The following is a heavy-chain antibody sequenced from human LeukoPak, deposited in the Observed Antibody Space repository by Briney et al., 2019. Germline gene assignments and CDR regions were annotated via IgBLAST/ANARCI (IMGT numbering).Heavy chain of an antibody. CDR3: ARDEGVVVISYYFDY. J-gene: IGHJ4*02. V-gene: IGHV3-33*08. D-gene: IGHD3-22*01. Sequence: GGSLRLSCAASGFTFSSYGMHWVRQAPGKGLEWVAVIWYDGSNKYYADSVKGRFTISRDNSKNTLYLQMNSLRAEDTAVYYCARDEGVVVISYYFDYWGQGTLVTVSS. CDR1: GFTFSSYG. CDR2: IWYDGSNK.